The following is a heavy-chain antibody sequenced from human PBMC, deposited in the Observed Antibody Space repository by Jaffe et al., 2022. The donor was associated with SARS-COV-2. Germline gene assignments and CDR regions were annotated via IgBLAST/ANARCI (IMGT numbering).Heavy chain of an antibody. CDR2: IIPMFGAP. D-gene: IGHD5-12*01. V-gene: IGHV1-69*01. Sequence: QVQLVQSGAEVKKPGSSVKVSCKASGGTFRSYAISWVRQAPGQGLEWMGDIIPMFGAPHYAQKFQGRVTITADESTSIVYMELSSLRSEDTAVYYCARGGWGSYSGYDATPDYYYYSMDVWGKGTTVTVSS. J-gene: IGHJ6*03. CDR3: ARGGWGSYSGYDATPDYYYYSMDV. CDR1: GGTFRSYA.